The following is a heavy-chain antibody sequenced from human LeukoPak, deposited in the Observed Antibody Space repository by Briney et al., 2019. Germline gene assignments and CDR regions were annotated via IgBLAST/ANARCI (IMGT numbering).Heavy chain of an antibody. J-gene: IGHJ4*02. V-gene: IGHV5-10-1*01. CDR1: GYSFTSSW. Sequence: GESLNISCKGSGYSFTSSWISWVRQMPGKGLEWMGRIDPSDSYTNYSPSFQGHVTISADKSISTAYLQWRSLKASDTAMYYCARQDGSVDIVVGSLYWGQGALVTVSS. D-gene: IGHD2-2*03. CDR2: IDPSDSYT. CDR3: ARQDGSVDIVVGSLY.